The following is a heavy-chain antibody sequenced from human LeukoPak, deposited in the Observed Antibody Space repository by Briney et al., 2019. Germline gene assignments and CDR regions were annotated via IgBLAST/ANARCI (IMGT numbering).Heavy chain of an antibody. CDR3: ARGGEANYYDTSGYYLYYY. Sequence: GASVKVSCKASGGTSSNYAISWVRQAPGQGLEWMGRIIPIFGTTNYAQKFQGRVTITTDESTSTAYMELSSLRSEDTAVYYCARGGEANYYDTSGYYLYYYWGQGTLVTVSS. J-gene: IGHJ4*02. CDR1: GGTSSNYA. V-gene: IGHV1-69*05. CDR2: IIPIFGTT. D-gene: IGHD3-22*01.